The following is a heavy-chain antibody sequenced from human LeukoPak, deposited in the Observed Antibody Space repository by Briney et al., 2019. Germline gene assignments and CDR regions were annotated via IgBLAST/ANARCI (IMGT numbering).Heavy chain of an antibody. CDR3: ARDIDYYDSSGYYYGAFDI. J-gene: IGHJ3*02. CDR1: GGSISSYY. Sequence: TSETLSLTCTVSGGSISSYYWSWIRQPPGKGLEWIGYIYYSGSTNYNPSLKSRVTISVDTSKNQFSLKLSSVTAADTAVYYCARDIDYYDSSGYYYGAFDIWGQGTMVTVSS. D-gene: IGHD3-22*01. CDR2: IYYSGST. V-gene: IGHV4-59*01.